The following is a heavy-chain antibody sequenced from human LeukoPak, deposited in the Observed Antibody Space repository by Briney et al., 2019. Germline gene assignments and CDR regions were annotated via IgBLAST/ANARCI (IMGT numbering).Heavy chain of an antibody. CDR3: ARDATTYSSSRGTLDY. J-gene: IGHJ4*02. V-gene: IGHV1-2*06. Sequence: ASVKVSCKASGYTFTGYYMHWVRQAPGQGLEWRGRINPNSGGTNYAQKFQGRVTMTRDTSISTAYMELSRLRSDDTAVYYCARDATTYSSSRGTLDYWGQGTLVTVSS. CDR2: INPNSGGT. D-gene: IGHD6-13*01. CDR1: GYTFTGYY.